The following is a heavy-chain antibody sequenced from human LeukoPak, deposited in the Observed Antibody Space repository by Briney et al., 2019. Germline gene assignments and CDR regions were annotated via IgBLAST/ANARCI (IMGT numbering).Heavy chain of an antibody. CDR1: GGSIIRYY. D-gene: IGHD1-20*01. CDR3: ARHLTGTTSTVFDY. Sequence: SETLSLTCTDSGGSIIRYYWSWIRQPPGKGLEWISYIYYSGKTNYNPSLMSRVTTPVDTSKNQFSLKLSSVTAADTAVYYCARHLTGTTSTVFDYWGQGTLVTVSS. CDR2: IYYSGKT. V-gene: IGHV4-59*08. J-gene: IGHJ4*02.